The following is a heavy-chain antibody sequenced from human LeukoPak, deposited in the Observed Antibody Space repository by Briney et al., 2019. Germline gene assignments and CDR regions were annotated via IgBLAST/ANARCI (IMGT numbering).Heavy chain of an antibody. CDR1: GGSITNYY. V-gene: IGHV4-59*12. J-gene: IGHJ4*02. CDR3: ARYSYGSGLGY. D-gene: IGHD5-18*01. CDR2: IHYSGST. Sequence: SETLSLTCTVSGGSITNYYWTWIRQPPGKGLEWIGYIHYSGSTNYNPSLKSRVTISVDTSKNQFSLKLSSVTAADTAVYYCARYSYGSGLGYWGQGTLVTVSS.